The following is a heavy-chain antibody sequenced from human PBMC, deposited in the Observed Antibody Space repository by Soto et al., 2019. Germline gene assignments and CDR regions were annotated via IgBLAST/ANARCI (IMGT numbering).Heavy chain of an antibody. CDR1: GYTFTSYA. CDR2: INAGNCNT. Sequence: QVQLVQSGAEEKKPGASVKGSCKASGYTFTSYAMHWVRQAPGQRLEWMGWINAGNCNTKYSQTFPGRVTITRDTSASTAYMELSSLRSEDTAVYYCARSNEGVTALDYWGQGTLVTVSS. V-gene: IGHV1-3*05. J-gene: IGHJ4*02. D-gene: IGHD2-21*02. CDR3: ARSNEGVTALDY.